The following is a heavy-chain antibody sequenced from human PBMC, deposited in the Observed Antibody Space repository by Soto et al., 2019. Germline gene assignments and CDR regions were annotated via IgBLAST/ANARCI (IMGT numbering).Heavy chain of an antibody. Sequence: PSETLSLTCAVSGYSISSGYYRGWIRQPPGKGLEWIGSIYHSGSTYYNPSLKSRVTISVDTSKNQFSLKLSSVTAADTAVYYCARDGKSGYSYGAYNWFDPWGQGTLVTVSS. CDR1: GYSISSGYY. J-gene: IGHJ5*02. CDR2: IYHSGST. V-gene: IGHV4-38-2*02. CDR3: ARDGKSGYSYGAYNWFDP. D-gene: IGHD5-18*01.